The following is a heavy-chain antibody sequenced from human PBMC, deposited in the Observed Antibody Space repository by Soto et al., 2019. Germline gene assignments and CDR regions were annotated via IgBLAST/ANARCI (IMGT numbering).Heavy chain of an antibody. CDR3: AKDLDDYSNYGL. CDR1: GFTFSSYS. CDR2: ISSSSSTI. J-gene: IGHJ4*02. D-gene: IGHD4-4*01. V-gene: IGHV3-48*01. Sequence: EVQLVESGGGLVQPGGSLRLSCAASGFTFSSYSMNWVRQAPGKGLEWVSYISSSSSTIYYADSVKGRFTISRDNAKNSLYLQMNSLRAEDTAVYYCAKDLDDYSNYGLWGQGTLVTVSS.